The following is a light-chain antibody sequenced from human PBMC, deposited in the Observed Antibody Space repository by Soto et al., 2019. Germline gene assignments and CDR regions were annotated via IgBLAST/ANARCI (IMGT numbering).Light chain of an antibody. CDR1: QSVSSY. J-gene: IGKJ1*01. Sequence: EIVLTQSPATLSFSPVERATLSFRASQSVSSYLAWYQQKPGQAPRLLIYDASNRATGIPARFSGSGSGTDFTLTISSLEPEDFAVYYCQQYGSSPWTFGQGTKVDI. CDR3: QQYGSSPWT. CDR2: DAS. V-gene: IGKV3-11*01.